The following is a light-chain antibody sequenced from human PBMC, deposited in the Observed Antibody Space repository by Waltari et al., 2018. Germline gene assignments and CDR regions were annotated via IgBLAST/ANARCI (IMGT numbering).Light chain of an antibody. CDR3: QQSSSTPPT. J-gene: IGKJ1*01. V-gene: IGKV1-39*01. Sequence: DIQMTQSPSSLSASVGDRVTITCLASQSITTYLHWYQHIPGKAPNLLIYAASTLQGGVPSRFSGSGSGTDFTLTISSLQPEDFATYYCQQSSSTPPTFAQGTKVEVK. CDR2: AAS. CDR1: QSITTY.